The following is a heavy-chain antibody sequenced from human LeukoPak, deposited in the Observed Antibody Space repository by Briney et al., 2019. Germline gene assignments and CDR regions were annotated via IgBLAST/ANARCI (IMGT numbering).Heavy chain of an antibody. CDR1: GFTFSSYW. CDR2: IKQDGTET. J-gene: IGHJ4*02. CDR3: ATLYRDY. D-gene: IGHD5/OR15-5a*01. V-gene: IGHV3-7*05. Sequence: GGSLRLSCEASGFTFSSYWMTWVRQAPGKGLEWVANIKQDGTETFYVDSVKGRFTLSRDNAKTSVYLQMNSLRAEDTAVYYCATLYRDYWGQGTLVTVSS.